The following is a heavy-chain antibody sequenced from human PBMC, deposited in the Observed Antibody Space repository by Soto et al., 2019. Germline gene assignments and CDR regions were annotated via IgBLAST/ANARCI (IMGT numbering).Heavy chain of an antibody. J-gene: IGHJ4*02. Sequence: PSETLSLICSVSGGSMSEYFWSWIRRSPGKGLEWIGYIYYLGSTDYNPSLKSRVTVSVDTSKRQFSLRLTPVTAADTAVYYCARDGYDGSGSPYPAYWGPGTQVTVSS. V-gene: IGHV4-59*01. CDR2: IYYLGST. CDR3: ARDGYDGSGSPYPAY. D-gene: IGHD3-10*01. CDR1: GGSMSEYF.